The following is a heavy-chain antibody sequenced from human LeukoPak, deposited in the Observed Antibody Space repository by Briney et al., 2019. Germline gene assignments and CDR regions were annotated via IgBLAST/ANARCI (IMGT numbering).Heavy chain of an antibody. Sequence: PGGSLRLSCAASGFTFNSYAMEWVRQAPGKGLEWVAFIRYDGSNKYYADSVKGRFTISRDNAKNSLYLQMNSLRAEDTAVYYCARQRQSPYYYYMDVWGKGTTVTVSS. J-gene: IGHJ6*03. CDR1: GFTFNSYA. V-gene: IGHV3-30*02. D-gene: IGHD4-11*01. CDR2: IRYDGSNK. CDR3: ARQRQSPYYYYMDV.